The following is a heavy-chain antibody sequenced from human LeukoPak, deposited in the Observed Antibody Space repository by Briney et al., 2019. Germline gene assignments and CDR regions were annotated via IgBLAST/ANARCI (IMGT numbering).Heavy chain of an antibody. V-gene: IGHV4-59*12. Sequence: SETLSLTCTVSGGSISSYYWSWIRQPPGKGLEWIGYIYYTGITTYNPSLKSRVTISVDTSKNQFSLKLSSVTAADTAVYYCARDQYYYDSSGYGGLYYFDYWGQGTLVTVSS. CDR2: IYYTGIT. D-gene: IGHD3-22*01. J-gene: IGHJ4*02. CDR3: ARDQYYYDSSGYGGLYYFDY. CDR1: GGSISSYY.